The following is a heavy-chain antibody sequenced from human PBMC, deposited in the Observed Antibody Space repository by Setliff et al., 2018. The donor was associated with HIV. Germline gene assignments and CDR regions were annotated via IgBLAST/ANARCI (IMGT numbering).Heavy chain of an antibody. CDR1: GGSFSGYY. V-gene: IGHV4-34*01. Sequence: PSETLSLTCAVYGGSFSGYYWNWIRQSPGKGLEWIGEINHSGITKYNPSLESRVIISLDTSKNQFSLKLSSVTAADTGVYYCARHRDPPGTSWIFYYYYMDLWGGGTTVTVSS. CDR3: ARHRDPPGTSWIFYYYYMDL. J-gene: IGHJ6*03. CDR2: INHSGIT. D-gene: IGHD2-2*01.